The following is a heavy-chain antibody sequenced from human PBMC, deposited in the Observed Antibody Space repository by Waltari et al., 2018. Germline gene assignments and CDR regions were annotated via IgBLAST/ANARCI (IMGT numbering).Heavy chain of an antibody. CDR3: AHQPGAYDILTGYPFKGWFDP. J-gene: IGHJ5*02. CDR2: IYWDDDK. D-gene: IGHD3-9*01. Sequence: QITLKESGPTLVKPTQTLTLTCTFSGFSLSSSGVGVGWIRQPPGKALEWLALIYWDDDKRYSPSLKSRLTITKDTSKNQVVLTMTNMDPVDTATYYCAHQPGAYDILTGYPFKGWFDPWGQEPWSPSPQ. V-gene: IGHV2-5*02. CDR1: GFSLSSSGVG.